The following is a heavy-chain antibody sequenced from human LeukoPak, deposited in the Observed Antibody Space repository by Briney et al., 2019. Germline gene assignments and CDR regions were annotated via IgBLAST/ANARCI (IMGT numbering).Heavy chain of an antibody. CDR1: GGSISNYY. J-gene: IGHJ6*04. CDR3: ARDSIQGMTYRYHGADV. Sequence: PSETLSLTCTVSGGSISNYYWSCIRQPPGKGLEWIGYIYYNGNTNYNPYLKSRVTISIDTPKNHFSLKLNSVTAADTAGYYCARDSIQGMTYRYHGADVWGKGSTVTVSS. CDR2: IYYNGNT. D-gene: IGHD2-2*01. V-gene: IGHV4-59*01.